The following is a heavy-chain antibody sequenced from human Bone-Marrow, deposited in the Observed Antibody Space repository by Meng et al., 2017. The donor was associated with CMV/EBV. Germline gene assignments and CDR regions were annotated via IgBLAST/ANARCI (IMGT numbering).Heavy chain of an antibody. J-gene: IGHJ6*02. CDR3: ATTPAGSGSPIQHYYYYGMDV. V-gene: IGHV1-24*01. Sequence: ASVKVSCKVSGYTLTELSMHWVRQAPGKGLEWMGGFNPEDGETIYAQKFQGRVTMTEDTSTDTAYMELSSLRSEDTAVYYCATTPAGSGSPIQHYYYYGMDVWGQGTTVTVSS. D-gene: IGHD3-10*01. CDR1: GYTLTELS. CDR2: FNPEDGET.